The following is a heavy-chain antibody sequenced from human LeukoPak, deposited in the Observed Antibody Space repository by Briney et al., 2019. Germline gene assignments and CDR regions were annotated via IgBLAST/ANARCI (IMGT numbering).Heavy chain of an antibody. D-gene: IGHD3-10*01. J-gene: IGHJ3*02. CDR1: KFTFSDSY. CDR2: ISNSGTTM. Sequence: GGSLRLTCAASKFTFSDSYMGWMRQAPGKGLDWVSYISNSGTTMYYADSVKGRFTISRDNAKNSLYLQMNSLRAEDTAVYYCARAAGSYAFDIWGQGTMVTVSS. CDR3: ARAAGSYAFDI. V-gene: IGHV3-11*04.